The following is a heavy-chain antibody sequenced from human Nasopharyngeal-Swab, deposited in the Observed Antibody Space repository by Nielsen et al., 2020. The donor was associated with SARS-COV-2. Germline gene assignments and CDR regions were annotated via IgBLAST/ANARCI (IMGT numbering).Heavy chain of an antibody. J-gene: IGHJ6*02. D-gene: IGHD1-1*01. CDR3: ARGRRERATRYYYYGMDV. V-gene: IGHV4-34*01. Sequence: GSLRLSCAVYGGAFSGFYWSWIRQSPGEGLEWIGEINPSGGTDYNPSLKSRVSMSVDTSKNQVFLKLKTVTAADTGLYYCARGRRERATRYYYYGMDVWGQGTTVSVS. CDR2: INPSGGT. CDR1: GGAFSGFY.